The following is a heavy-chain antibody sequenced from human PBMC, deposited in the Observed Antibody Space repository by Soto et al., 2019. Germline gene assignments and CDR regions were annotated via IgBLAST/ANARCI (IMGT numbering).Heavy chain of an antibody. V-gene: IGHV3-23*01. J-gene: IGHJ3*02. Sequence: EVQLLESGGGLVQPGGSLRLSCAASGFTFSTYAMTWVRQAPGKGLEWVSSVTNSGSNTYHADSVKGRFTISRDNSKNMLFLQINSLRAEDTALYYCAKDLAATATDDSFDIWGQGTMVTVSS. CDR3: AKDLAATATDDSFDI. CDR1: GFTFSTYA. CDR2: VTNSGSNT. D-gene: IGHD1-1*01.